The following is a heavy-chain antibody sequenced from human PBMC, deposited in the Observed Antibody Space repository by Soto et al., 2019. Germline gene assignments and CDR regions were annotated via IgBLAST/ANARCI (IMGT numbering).Heavy chain of an antibody. CDR3: ARHKYHRGSSSWFDP. CDR1: GGSISSSSYY. D-gene: IGHD6-6*01. CDR2: IYYSGST. Sequence: QLQLQESGPGLVKPSETLSLTCTVSGGSISSSSYYWGWIRQPPGKGLEWIGSIYYSGSTYYNPSLKSRVTISVDTSKNQFSLKLSSVTAADTAVYYCARHKYHRGSSSWFDPWGQGTLVTVSS. V-gene: IGHV4-39*01. J-gene: IGHJ5*02.